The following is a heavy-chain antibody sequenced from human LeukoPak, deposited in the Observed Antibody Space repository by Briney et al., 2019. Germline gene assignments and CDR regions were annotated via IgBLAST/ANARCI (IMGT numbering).Heavy chain of an antibody. CDR2: IKPNSGGT. Sequence: GASVKVSCKASGYTFTGYYIHWVRQAPGQGLEWMGWIKPNSGGTNYAQKFQGRVTMTRDTSISTAYMELSRLRSDDTAVYYCARGPPSGGWLSDWGQGTLVTVSS. CDR1: GYTFTGYY. J-gene: IGHJ4*02. D-gene: IGHD3-22*01. CDR3: ARGPPSGGWLSD. V-gene: IGHV1-2*02.